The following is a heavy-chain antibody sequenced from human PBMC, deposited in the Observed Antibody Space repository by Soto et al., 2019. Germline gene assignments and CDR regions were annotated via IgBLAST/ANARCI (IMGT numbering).Heavy chain of an antibody. D-gene: IGHD3-16*02. J-gene: IGHJ4*02. CDR1: GFTFSSYA. Sequence: GGSLRLSCAASGFTFSSYAMSWVRQAPGKGLEWVSAISGSGGSTYYADSVKGRFTISRDNSKNTLYLQMNSLRAEDTAVYYCAKDASFLGELSLYYFDYWGQGTLVTVSS. CDR3: AKDASFLGELSLYYFDY. CDR2: ISGSGGST. V-gene: IGHV3-23*01.